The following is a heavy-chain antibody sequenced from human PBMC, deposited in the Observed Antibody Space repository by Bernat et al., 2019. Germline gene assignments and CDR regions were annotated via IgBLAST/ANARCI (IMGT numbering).Heavy chain of an antibody. V-gene: IGHV6-1*01. CDR3: ARERSIATYGPPYYYYALDV. J-gene: IGHJ6*02. CDR2: TYYRSKWYN. D-gene: IGHD6-13*01. CDR1: GDSVSSNSLA. Sequence: QVQLQQSGPGLVKPSQTLSLTCAISGDSVSSNSLAWNWIRQSPSGGLEWLGRTYYRSKWYNDYAVSVKSRITINTDTSKNQFSLQLNSVTPEDTAVYYCARERSIATYGPPYYYYALDVWGQGTTVTVSS.